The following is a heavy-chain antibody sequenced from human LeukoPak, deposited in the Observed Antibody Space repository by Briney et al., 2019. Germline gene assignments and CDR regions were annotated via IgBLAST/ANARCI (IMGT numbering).Heavy chain of an antibody. V-gene: IGHV3-21*01. CDR3: ARVGNCSSTSCYGLDY. J-gene: IGHJ4*02. Sequence: PGGSLRLSCAASGFTFSNYSMNWVRQAPGKGLEWVSSISRSSGYIYYADSVKGRFTISRDNAKNSLYLQMNSLRAEDTAVYYCARVGNCSSTSCYGLDYWGQGTLVTVSS. CDR2: ISRSSGYI. D-gene: IGHD2-2*01. CDR1: GFTFSNYS.